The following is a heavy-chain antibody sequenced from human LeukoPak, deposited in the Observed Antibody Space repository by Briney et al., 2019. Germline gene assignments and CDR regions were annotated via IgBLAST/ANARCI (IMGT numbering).Heavy chain of an antibody. V-gene: IGHV4-59*13. J-gene: IGHJ4*02. Sequence: PSETLSLTCTVSGGSISSYYWSWIRQPPGKGLEWIGYIYYSGSTNYNPSLKSRVTISVDTFKNQFSLKLSSVTAADTAVYYCARNGDYAPVFDYWGQGTLVTVSS. D-gene: IGHD4-17*01. CDR1: GGSISSYY. CDR3: ARNGDYAPVFDY. CDR2: IYYSGST.